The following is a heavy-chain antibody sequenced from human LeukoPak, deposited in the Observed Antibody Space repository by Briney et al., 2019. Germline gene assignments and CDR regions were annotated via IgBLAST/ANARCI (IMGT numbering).Heavy chain of an antibody. CDR2: ISTSSSCI. Sequence: GGSLRLSCAASGFTFSAYSMNWVRKAPGKGLEWVSSISTSSSCIYYADSVKGRFTVSRDNAKNSLFLQMNSLRAEDTALYYCARDREMGTIRNGFDVWGQGTIVSVSS. CDR3: ARDREMGTIRNGFDV. J-gene: IGHJ3*01. CDR1: GFTFSAYS. D-gene: IGHD5-24*01. V-gene: IGHV3-21*01.